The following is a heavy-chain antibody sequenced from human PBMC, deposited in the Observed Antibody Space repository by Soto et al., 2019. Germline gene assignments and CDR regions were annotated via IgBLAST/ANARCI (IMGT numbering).Heavy chain of an antibody. CDR3: ASSSLNYYYYGMDV. V-gene: IGHV6-1*01. Sequence: SQTLSLTCAISGDRVSSNSAAWNWIRQSPSRGLEWLGRTYYRSKWYNDYAVSVKSRITINPDTSKNQFSLQLNSVTPEDTAVYYCASSSLNYYYYGMDVWGQGTTVTVSS. CDR1: GDRVSSNSAA. CDR2: TYYRSKWYN. J-gene: IGHJ6*02. D-gene: IGHD6-6*01.